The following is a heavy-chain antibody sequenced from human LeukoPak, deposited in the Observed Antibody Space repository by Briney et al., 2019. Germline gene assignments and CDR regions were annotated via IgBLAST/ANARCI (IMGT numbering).Heavy chain of an antibody. CDR1: GYTFTSCY. Sequence: ASVKISCKASGYTFTSCYIHWVRQAPGQGLEWMGIIRPSGGRASYPQNFQGRVTMTMDMSASTVHMELRSLTSEDTAMYYCAREPPESFRFDYWGQGAPVTVSS. D-gene: IGHD3-16*02. J-gene: IGHJ4*02. CDR3: AREPPESFRFDY. CDR2: IRPSGGRA. V-gene: IGHV1-46*01.